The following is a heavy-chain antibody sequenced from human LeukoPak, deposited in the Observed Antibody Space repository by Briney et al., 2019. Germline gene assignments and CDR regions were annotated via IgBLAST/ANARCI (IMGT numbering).Heavy chain of an antibody. D-gene: IGHD5-18*01. CDR2: IIPIFGTA. Sequence: SVKVSCKASGGTFSSYAISWVRQAPGQGLEWMGGIIPIFGTANYAQKFQGRVTITTDESTSTAYMELSSLRSEDMAVYYCASNSYGYKPNAFDIWGQGTMVTVSS. V-gene: IGHV1-69*05. J-gene: IGHJ3*02. CDR1: GGTFSSYA. CDR3: ASNSYGYKPNAFDI.